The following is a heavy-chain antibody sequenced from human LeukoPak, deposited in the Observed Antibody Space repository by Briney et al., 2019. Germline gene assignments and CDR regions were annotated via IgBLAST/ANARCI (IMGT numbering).Heavy chain of an antibody. J-gene: IGHJ3*02. CDR1: GYTFTGYY. CDR3: AREGGSASNPNHDAFDI. Sequence: GASVKVSCKASGYTFTGYYMHWVRQAPGQGLEWMGWINPNSGGTNYAQKFQGRVTMTRDTSISTAYMELSRLRSDDTAVYYCAREGGSASNPNHDAFDIWGQGTMVTVSS. CDR2: INPNSGGT. V-gene: IGHV1-2*02. D-gene: IGHD3-16*01.